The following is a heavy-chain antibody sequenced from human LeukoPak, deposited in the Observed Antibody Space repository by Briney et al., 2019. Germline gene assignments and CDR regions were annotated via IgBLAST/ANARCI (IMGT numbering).Heavy chain of an antibody. CDR2: IYPGDSDT. D-gene: IGHD2-21*02. CDR1: GYSFTSYW. V-gene: IGHV5-51*01. Sequence: GESLKISCKGSGYSFTSYWIGWVRQMPGKGLEWMGIIYPGDSDTRYSPSFQGQVTISADKSISTAYLQWSSPKASDTAMYYCARRPGYCGGDCAFDYWGQGTLVTVSS. J-gene: IGHJ4*02. CDR3: ARRPGYCGGDCAFDY.